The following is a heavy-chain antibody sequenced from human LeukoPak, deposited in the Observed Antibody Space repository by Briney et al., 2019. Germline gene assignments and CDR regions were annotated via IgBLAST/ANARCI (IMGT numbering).Heavy chain of an antibody. J-gene: IGHJ5*01. V-gene: IGHV3-11*05. D-gene: IGHD2-21*02. CDR3: ARGGCGGGNCYSGAGWFES. Sequence: GGSLRLSCEASGFLFHDYYMSWVRQAPGKGLEWIAYITSESIPQYADSVRGRFTISRDNAQSSVSLQMDSLRAEDTAVYYCARGGCGGGNCYSGAGWFESWGQGALVIVST. CDR1: GFLFHDYY. CDR2: ITSESIP.